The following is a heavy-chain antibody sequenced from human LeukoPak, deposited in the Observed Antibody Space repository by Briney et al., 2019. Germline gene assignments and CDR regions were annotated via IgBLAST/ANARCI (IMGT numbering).Heavy chain of an antibody. Sequence: GGSLRLSCAASGFTFSSYEMNWVRQAPGKGLEWVSYISSSGSTIYYADSVKGRFTISRDNAKNSLYLQMNSLRAEDTAVYYCARSYYDSSGYYSWYFDLWGRGTLVTVSS. CDR1: GFTFSSYE. J-gene: IGHJ2*01. CDR2: ISSSGSTI. V-gene: IGHV3-48*03. CDR3: ARSYYDSSGYYSWYFDL. D-gene: IGHD3-22*01.